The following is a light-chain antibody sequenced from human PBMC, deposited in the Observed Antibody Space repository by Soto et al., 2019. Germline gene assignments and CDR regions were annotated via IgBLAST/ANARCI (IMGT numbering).Light chain of an antibody. CDR1: SNDVGAYNY. CDR3: SSFAVSNSFV. V-gene: IGLV2-8*01. Sequence: QSALTQPPSASGSPGQSVTISCTGTSNDVGAYNYVSWYQQHPGKAPKVMIYEVNKRPSGVPDRFSGSKSGNTASLTVSGIQAEDEADYYCSSFAVSNSFVFGTGTKVTVL. J-gene: IGLJ1*01. CDR2: EVN.